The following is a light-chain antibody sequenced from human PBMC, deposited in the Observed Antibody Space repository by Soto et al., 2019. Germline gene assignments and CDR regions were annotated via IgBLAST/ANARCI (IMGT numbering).Light chain of an antibody. CDR3: QRYGTSLVT. V-gene: IGKV3-20*01. CDR1: QSVSSNF. Sequence: ELVLTQSPGTLSLSPGERATLSCRASQSVSSNFLAWYQQKPGQAPRLLIHGASNRATGIPDRFGGSGSGTDFTLTISRLEPEDFAVYYCQRYGTSLVTFGGGTKVEIK. J-gene: IGKJ4*01. CDR2: GAS.